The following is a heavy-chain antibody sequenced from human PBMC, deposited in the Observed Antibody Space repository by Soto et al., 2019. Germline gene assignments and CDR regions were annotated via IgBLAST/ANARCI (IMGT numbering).Heavy chain of an antibody. CDR2: IYYSGST. CDR3: ARDNSGYDFWSGYYPNWFDP. D-gene: IGHD3-3*01. Sequence: QVQLQESGPGLVKPSETLSLTCTVSGGSISSYYWSWIRQPPGKGLEWIGYIYYSGSTNYNPSLKGRVTISVDTSKNQFSLKLSSVTAADTAVYYCARDNSGYDFWSGYYPNWFDPWGQGTLVTVSS. V-gene: IGHV4-59*01. J-gene: IGHJ5*02. CDR1: GGSISSYY.